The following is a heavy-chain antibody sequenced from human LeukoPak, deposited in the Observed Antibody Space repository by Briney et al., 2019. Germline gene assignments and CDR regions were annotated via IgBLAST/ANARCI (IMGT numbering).Heavy chain of an antibody. Sequence: GGSLRLSCAASGFTFSSYSMNWFRQDPGKGLEWVSYISSSGSTIYYADSVKGRFTISRDNAKNSLYLQMNSLRAEDTAVYYCARDGQITIFGVVDSGDWFDPWGQGTLVTVSS. V-gene: IGHV3-48*04. J-gene: IGHJ5*02. CDR2: ISSSGSTI. D-gene: IGHD3-3*01. CDR3: ARDGQITIFGVVDSGDWFDP. CDR1: GFTFSSYS.